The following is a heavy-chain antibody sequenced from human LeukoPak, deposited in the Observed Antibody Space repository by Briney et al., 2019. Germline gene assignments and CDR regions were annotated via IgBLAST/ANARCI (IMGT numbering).Heavy chain of an antibody. V-gene: IGHV3-23*01. Sequence: GGSLRLSCAASGFTFSSYAMSWVRQAPGKGLEWVSAISGSGGSTYYADSVKGRFTISRDNSKNTLYLQMNSLRAEDTAVYYCAKDLDLGSLAPPPYFDYWGQGTLVTVSS. CDR1: GFTFSSYA. J-gene: IGHJ4*02. CDR2: ISGSGGST. CDR3: AKDLDLGSLAPPPYFDY. D-gene: IGHD3-3*01.